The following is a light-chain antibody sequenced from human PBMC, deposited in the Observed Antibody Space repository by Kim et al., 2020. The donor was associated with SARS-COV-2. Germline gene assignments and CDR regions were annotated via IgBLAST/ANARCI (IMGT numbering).Light chain of an antibody. V-gene: IGLV2-23*02. Sequence: GQSITTSCTGSSGNVGGHKFVSWYQQHPGKAPKLMIYDVSQRPSGVSTRFSGSKSGNTASLTISGLQAEDEANYYCCSYAGSNDLVFGGGTQLTVL. CDR2: DVS. J-gene: IGLJ3*02. CDR3: CSYAGSNDLV. CDR1: SGNVGGHKF.